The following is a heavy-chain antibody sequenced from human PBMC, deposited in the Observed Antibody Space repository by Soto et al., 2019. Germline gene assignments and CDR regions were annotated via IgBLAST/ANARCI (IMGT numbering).Heavy chain of an antibody. Sequence: QVPLVESGGGVVQPGRSLRLSCAASGFTYSTYTMHWVRQAPGKGLEWVAVISYDGNNKFYADSVKGRFTISRDSTKQRLYLQMNSLRPDDTAMYYCAREGVSSPEYPWNSGTYFDYGGQGALVTVPS. CDR2: ISYDGNNK. CDR3: AREGVSSPEYPWNSGTYFDY. V-gene: IGHV3-30-3*01. CDR1: GFTYSTYT. J-gene: IGHJ4*02. D-gene: IGHD1-1*01.